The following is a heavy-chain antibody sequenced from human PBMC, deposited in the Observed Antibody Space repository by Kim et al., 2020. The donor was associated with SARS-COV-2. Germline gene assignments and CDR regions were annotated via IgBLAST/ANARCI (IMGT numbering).Heavy chain of an antibody. Sequence: GGSLRLSCAASGFTFSSYEMNWVRQAPGKGLEWVSYISSRGSTIYYADSVKGRFTISRDNAKNSLYLQMNSLRAEDTAVYYCARGSRFLAGLSLFDYWGQGTLVTVSS. CDR1: GFTFSSYE. V-gene: IGHV3-48*03. J-gene: IGHJ4*02. CDR3: ARGSRFLAGLSLFDY. CDR2: ISSRGSTI. D-gene: IGHD3-3*01.